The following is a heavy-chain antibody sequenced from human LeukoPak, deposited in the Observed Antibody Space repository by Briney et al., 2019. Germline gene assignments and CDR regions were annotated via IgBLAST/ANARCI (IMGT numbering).Heavy chain of an antibody. Sequence: GGSLRLSCAASGFTFSSYGMQWVRQAPGKGLEWVAVIWYDGSNKYYADSVKGRFTISRDNSKNTLYMQMNSLRAEDTAVYYCARQGSIYYYYYYMDVWGKGTTVTVSS. J-gene: IGHJ6*03. V-gene: IGHV3-33*01. CDR3: ARQGSIYYYYYYMDV. CDR2: IWYDGSNK. CDR1: GFTFSSYG. D-gene: IGHD6-6*01.